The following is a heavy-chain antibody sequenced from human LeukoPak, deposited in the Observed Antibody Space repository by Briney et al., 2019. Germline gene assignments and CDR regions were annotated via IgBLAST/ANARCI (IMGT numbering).Heavy chain of an antibody. CDR2: IKQDGSET. CDR3: ARDPLDY. CDR1: GFTFSSYW. J-gene: IGHJ4*02. V-gene: IGHV3-7*01. Sequence: GGSLRLSCVASGFTFSSYWMSWVRQAPGKGLEWVATIKQDGSETYYVDSARGRFTISRDNAQNSLFLQMNSQRVEDTGVYYCARDPLDYWGQGTLVTV.